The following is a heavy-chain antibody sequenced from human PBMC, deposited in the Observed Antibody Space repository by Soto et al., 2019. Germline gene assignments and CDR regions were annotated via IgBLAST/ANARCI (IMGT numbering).Heavy chain of an antibody. Sequence: SETLSLTCAVSGGSFTSNNWWTWVRQPPGQGLEWIGEIYRTGSTNYNPSLKSRVTISVDTSKNQFSLKLSSVTAADTAVYYCARGAYYGSGRGYYYYYGMDVWGQGTTVTVSS. D-gene: IGHD3-10*01. V-gene: IGHV4-4*02. CDR3: ARGAYYGSGRGYYYYYGMDV. CDR1: GGSFTSNNW. J-gene: IGHJ6*02. CDR2: IYRTGST.